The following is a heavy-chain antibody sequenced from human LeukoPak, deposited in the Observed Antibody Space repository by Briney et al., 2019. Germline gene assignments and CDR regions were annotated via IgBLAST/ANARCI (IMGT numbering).Heavy chain of an antibody. CDR1: GYSISSDYY. CDR3: ARVTGYMIEDYFDY. V-gene: IGHV4-38-2*02. CDR2: IYHGGNT. D-gene: IGHD3-22*01. Sequence: SETLSLTCTVSGYSISSDYYWGWIRQPPGKGLEWIGSIYHGGNTYYNPSLKSRVTISVETSKNQFSLKLRSVTAADTAVYYCARVTGYMIEDYFDYWGQGTLVAVSS. J-gene: IGHJ4*02.